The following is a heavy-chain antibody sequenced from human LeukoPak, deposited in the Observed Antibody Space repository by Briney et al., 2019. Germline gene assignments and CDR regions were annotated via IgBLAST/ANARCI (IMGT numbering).Heavy chain of an antibody. CDR1: GGSISSYY. J-gene: IGHJ5*02. CDR3: ARQSSGWFFDP. V-gene: IGHV4-59*08. Sequence: SETLSLTCTVSGGSISSYYWSWIRQPPGKGLERVGYIYYSGSTNYNPSLKSRVTISVDTSKNQFSLKLSSVTAADTAVYYCARQSSGWFFDPWGQGTLVTVSS. D-gene: IGHD6-19*01. CDR2: IYYSGST.